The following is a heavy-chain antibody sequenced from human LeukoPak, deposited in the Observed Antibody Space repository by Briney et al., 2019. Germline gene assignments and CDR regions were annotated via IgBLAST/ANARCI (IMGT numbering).Heavy chain of an antibody. CDR1: GFTFSSYA. CDR2: ISGSAGST. Sequence: GGSLRLSCATSGFTFSSYAMSWVRQAPGKGLEWVSTISGSAGSTYYADSVKGRFTISRDNSKNTLYLQMNSLRAEDTAVYYCAKDQISSGWSYWGQGTLVTVSS. J-gene: IGHJ4*02. CDR3: AKDQISSGWSY. V-gene: IGHV3-23*01. D-gene: IGHD6-19*01.